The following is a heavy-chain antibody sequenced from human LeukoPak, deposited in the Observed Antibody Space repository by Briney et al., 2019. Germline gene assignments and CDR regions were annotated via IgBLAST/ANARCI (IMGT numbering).Heavy chain of an antibody. CDR1: GFTFSSYS. CDR3: ARFFSTGGVPYYFDY. J-gene: IGHJ4*02. V-gene: IGHV3-21*01. D-gene: IGHD1-14*01. Sequence: PGGSLRLSCAASGFTFSSYSMNWVRQAPGKGLEWVSSISSSSSYIYYADSMKGRFTISRDNAKNSLYLQMNSLRAEDTAVYYCARFFSTGGVPYYFDYWGQGTLVTVSS. CDR2: ISSSSSYI.